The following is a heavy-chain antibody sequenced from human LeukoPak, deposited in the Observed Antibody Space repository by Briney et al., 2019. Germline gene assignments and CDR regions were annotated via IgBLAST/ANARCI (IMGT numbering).Heavy chain of an antibody. J-gene: IGHJ4*02. D-gene: IGHD1-1*01. CDR3: AKAETMTQRGYFDY. CDR2: VSYDGSNK. V-gene: IGHV3-30*18. Sequence: GKSLRLSCAASGFIFSNYGMHWVRQAPGKGLEWVAVVSYDGSNKYYADSVKGRFTISRDNSKNTLSLQMSSLRAEDTAVYYCAKAETMTQRGYFDYWGEGTLVTVSS. CDR1: GFIFSNYG.